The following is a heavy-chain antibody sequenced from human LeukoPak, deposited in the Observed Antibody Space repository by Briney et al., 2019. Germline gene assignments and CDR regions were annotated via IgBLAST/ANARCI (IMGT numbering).Heavy chain of an antibody. CDR3: ARGPSADSSSFFYGMDV. CDR1: GGSFSGYY. V-gene: IGHV4-34*01. D-gene: IGHD6-6*01. Sequence: SETLSLTCAVYGGSFSGYYWSWIRQPPGKGLEWIGEINHSGSTNYNPSLKSRVTISVDTSKNQFSLKLSSVTAADTAVYYCARGPSADSSSFFYGMDVWGQGTTVTVSS. J-gene: IGHJ6*02. CDR2: INHSGST.